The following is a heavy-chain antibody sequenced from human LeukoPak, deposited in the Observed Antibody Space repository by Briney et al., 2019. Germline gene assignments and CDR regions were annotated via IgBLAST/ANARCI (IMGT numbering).Heavy chain of an antibody. D-gene: IGHD2-8*01. V-gene: IGHV3-48*01. Sequence: GGSLRLSCAASGFTFSSYSMNWVRQAPGKGLEWVSYISSSSSTIHYADSVKGRFTISRDNAKNSLYLQMNSLRAEDTAVYYCARDDIVLMVYALDYWGQGTLVTVSS. CDR2: ISSSSSTI. CDR3: ARDDIVLMVYALDY. CDR1: GFTFSSYS. J-gene: IGHJ4*02.